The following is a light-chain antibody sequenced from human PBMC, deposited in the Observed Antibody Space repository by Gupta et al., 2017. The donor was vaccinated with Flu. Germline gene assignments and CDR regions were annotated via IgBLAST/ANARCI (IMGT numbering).Light chain of an antibody. V-gene: IGKV1-39*01. CDR3: QQSDSTPGT. CDR2: AAS. Sequence: SLSASVGDRVTITCRASQSISSYLNWYQQKPGKAPKLLIYAASSLQSGVPSRFSGSGSGTDFTLTISSLQPEDFATYYCQQSDSTPGTFGQGTKVEIK. J-gene: IGKJ2*01. CDR1: QSISSY.